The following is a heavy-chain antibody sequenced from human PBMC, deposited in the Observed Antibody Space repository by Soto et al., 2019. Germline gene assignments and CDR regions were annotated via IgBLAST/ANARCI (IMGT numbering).Heavy chain of an antibody. J-gene: IGHJ4*02. V-gene: IGHV4-59*01. D-gene: IGHD3-9*01. CDR1: GGSISSDY. Sequence: SETLALTCTVSGGSISSDYWSWIRQPPGKGLEWIGYIYYSGSTNYNPSLKSRVTISVDTSKNQFSLKLSSVTAADTAVYYCARGELRYFDWFHNNWGQGTLVTVSS. CDR2: IYYSGST. CDR3: ARGELRYFDWFHNN.